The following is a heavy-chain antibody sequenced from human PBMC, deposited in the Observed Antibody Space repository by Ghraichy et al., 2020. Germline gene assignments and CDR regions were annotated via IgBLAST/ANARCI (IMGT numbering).Heavy chain of an antibody. CDR1: DGSINSYY. Sequence: SETLSLTCIVSDGSINSYYWNWIRQSPGKGLEWIGYIYYSGRTSYNPSLKSRVTMSVDTSKNQFSLNLTSVTAADTAVSYCARAGDCSGGSCYSCEYWGQGILVTVSS. V-gene: IGHV4-59*01. J-gene: IGHJ4*02. CDR3: ARAGDCSGGSCYSCEY. CDR2: IYYSGRT. D-gene: IGHD2-15*01.